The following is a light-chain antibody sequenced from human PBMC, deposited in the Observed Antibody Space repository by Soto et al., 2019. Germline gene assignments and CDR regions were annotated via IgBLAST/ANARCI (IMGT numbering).Light chain of an antibody. Sequence: DIQMTQSPSSLSASVGDRVTITCRASQNIRIYLNWFQQKPGKAPNLLIYGASSLQSGVPSRFSGTGSGTDFTLTISSLQPEDFATYYCEQTYSTPVTFGQGTRLESK. CDR2: GAS. J-gene: IGKJ5*01. CDR1: QNIRIY. CDR3: EQTYSTPVT. V-gene: IGKV1-39*01.